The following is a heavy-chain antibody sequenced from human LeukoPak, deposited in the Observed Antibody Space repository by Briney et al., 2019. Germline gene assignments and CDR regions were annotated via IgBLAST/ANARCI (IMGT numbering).Heavy chain of an antibody. Sequence: GASVKVSCKASGYTFTSYGISWVRQAPGQGLEWMGWISAYNGNTNYAQKLQGRVTMTTDTSTSTAYMELRSLRSDDTAVYYCARGLYYYGSGSYYPWFDPWGQGTLVTVSS. CDR3: ARGLYYYGSGSYYPWFDP. J-gene: IGHJ5*02. CDR2: ISAYNGNT. V-gene: IGHV1-18*01. D-gene: IGHD3-10*01. CDR1: GYTFTSYG.